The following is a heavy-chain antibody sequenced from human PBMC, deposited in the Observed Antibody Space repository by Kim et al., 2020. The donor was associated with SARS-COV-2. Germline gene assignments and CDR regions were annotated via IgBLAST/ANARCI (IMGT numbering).Heavy chain of an antibody. Sequence: SETLSLTCAVYGGSFSGYYWSWIRQPPGKGLEWIGEINHSGSTNYNPSLKSRVTISVDTSKNQFSLKLSSVTAADTAVYYCASSKWLVRYFDYWGQGTLVTVSS. CDR1: GGSFSGYY. J-gene: IGHJ4*02. D-gene: IGHD6-19*01. V-gene: IGHV4-34*01. CDR3: ASSKWLVRYFDY. CDR2: INHSGST.